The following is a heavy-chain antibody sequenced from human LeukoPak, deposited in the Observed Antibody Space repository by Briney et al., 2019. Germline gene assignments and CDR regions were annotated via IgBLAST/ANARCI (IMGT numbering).Heavy chain of an antibody. V-gene: IGHV3-30-3*01. CDR3: AKEVQVERRKDGFDI. CDR2: ISYDGTNK. J-gene: IGHJ3*02. Sequence: GRSLRLSCAASGFTFSSYAMHWLRQAPGKGLEWVTDISYDGTNKDYAESEKGRFTISRDNSKNTLHLQMNSLRAEDTAVYYCAKEVQVERRKDGFDIWGQGTMVTVSS. CDR1: GFTFSSYA. D-gene: IGHD1-1*01.